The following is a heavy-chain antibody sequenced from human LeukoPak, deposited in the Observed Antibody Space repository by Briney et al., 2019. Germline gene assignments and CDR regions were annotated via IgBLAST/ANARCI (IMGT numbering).Heavy chain of an antibody. CDR3: ARDKLWLGIDY. J-gene: IGHJ4*02. D-gene: IGHD3-10*01. Sequence: SETLSLTCAVYGGSFSGYYWSWIRQPPGQGLEWIGEINHSGSTNSNPSLKSRVTISVDTSKNQFSLKLSSVTAADTAVYYCARDKLWLGIDYWGQGTLVTVSS. V-gene: IGHV4-34*01. CDR2: INHSGST. CDR1: GGSFSGYY.